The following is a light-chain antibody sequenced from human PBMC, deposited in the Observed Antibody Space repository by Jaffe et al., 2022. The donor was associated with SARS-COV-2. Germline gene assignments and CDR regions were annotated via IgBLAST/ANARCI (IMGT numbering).Light chain of an antibody. CDR2: EVT. J-gene: IGLJ2*01. V-gene: IGLV2-14*01. CDR1: SSDVGGYNH. Sequence: QSALTQPASVSGSPGQSITISCTGTSSDVGGYNHVSWYQQHPGKAPKLIIYEVTYRPSGVSTRFSGSKSGNTASLTISGLQSEDEAEYYCSSCTGSSSPVLFGGGTKLTVL. CDR3: SSCTGSSSPVL.